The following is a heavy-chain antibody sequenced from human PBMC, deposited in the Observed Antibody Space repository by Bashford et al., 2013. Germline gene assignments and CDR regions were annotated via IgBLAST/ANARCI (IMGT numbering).Heavy chain of an antibody. J-gene: IGHJ4*02. CDR3: ARGLLYYYDSSGPLDY. V-gene: IGHV4-34*01. D-gene: IGHD3-22*01. CDR1: GGSFSGYY. CDR2: INHSGST. Sequence: SETLSLTCAVYGGSFSGYYWSWIRQPPGKGLEWIGEINHSGSTNYNPSLKSRVTISVDTSKNQFSLKLSSVTAADTAVYYCARGLLYYYDSSGPLDYWGQGTLVTVSS.